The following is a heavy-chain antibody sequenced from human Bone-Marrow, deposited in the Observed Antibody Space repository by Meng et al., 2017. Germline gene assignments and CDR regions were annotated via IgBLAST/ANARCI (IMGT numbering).Heavy chain of an antibody. D-gene: IGHD5-24*01. CDR2: IYYSGST. J-gene: IGHJ4*02. Sequence: QVQLQESGPGLVKPSQTLSLTCTVSGGSISSNDYYWSWFRQSPGKGLEWIGYIYYSGSTYYNPSLESRVTISVDRSKNQFSLKLSSVTAADTAVYYCARGDGYNRYFDYWGQGTLVTVSS. CDR3: ARGDGYNRYFDY. V-gene: IGHV4-30-4*01. CDR1: GGSISSNDYY.